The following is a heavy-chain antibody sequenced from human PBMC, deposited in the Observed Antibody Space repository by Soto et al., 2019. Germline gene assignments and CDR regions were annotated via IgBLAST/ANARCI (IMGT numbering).Heavy chain of an antibody. Sequence: SETLSLTCTVSGGSISSSSYYRGWIRQPPGKGLEWIGSIYYSGSTYYNPSLKSRVTISVDTSKNQFSLKLSSVTAADTAVYYCARHGGSGVDYWGQGTLVTVSS. CDR1: GGSISSSSYY. J-gene: IGHJ4*02. CDR3: ARHGGSGVDY. CDR2: IYYSGST. V-gene: IGHV4-39*01. D-gene: IGHD6-19*01.